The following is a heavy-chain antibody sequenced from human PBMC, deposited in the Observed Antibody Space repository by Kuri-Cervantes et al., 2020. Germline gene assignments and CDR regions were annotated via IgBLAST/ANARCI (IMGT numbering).Heavy chain of an antibody. CDR3: ARGGYNTPFDY. CDR1: GFTFSSYA. CDR2: ISYDGSNK. J-gene: IGHJ4*02. Sequence: GGSLRLSCAASGFTFSSYAMHWVRQAPGKGLEWVAVISYDGSNKYYADSVKGRFTISRDNSKDSLCLQMNSLGVDDTAVYYCARGGYNTPFDYWGQGTLVTVSS. V-gene: IGHV3-30-3*01. D-gene: IGHD5-24*01.